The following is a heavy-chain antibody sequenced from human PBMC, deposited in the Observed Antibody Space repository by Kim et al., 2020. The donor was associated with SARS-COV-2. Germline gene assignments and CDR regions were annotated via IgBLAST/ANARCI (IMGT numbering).Heavy chain of an antibody. CDR2: ICSSSSYI. V-gene: IGHV3-21*01. CDR3: ARERIASWNYYYYGMDV. Sequence: GGSLRLSCAASGFTFSSYSMNWVRQAPGKGLEWVSSICSSSSYIYYADSVKGRFTISRDNAKNSLYLQMNSLRAEDTAVYYCARERIASWNYYYYGMDVWGQGTTVTVSS. D-gene: IGHD1-1*01. CDR1: GFTFSSYS. J-gene: IGHJ6*02.